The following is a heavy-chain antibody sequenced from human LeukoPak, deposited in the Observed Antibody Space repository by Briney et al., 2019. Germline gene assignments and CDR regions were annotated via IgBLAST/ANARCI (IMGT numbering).Heavy chain of an antibody. V-gene: IGHV4-38-2*01. D-gene: IGHD6-19*01. CDR3: ARGTLYRGWSYYLDF. CDR1: GFTFSDYY. J-gene: IGHJ4*02. CDR2: VYYSGTT. Sequence: LRLSCAASGFTFSDYYMSWIRQPPGKALEWIGSVYYSGTTSYNPSLKSRVTISVDMSKNHFSLRLRSVTAADTAMYYCARGTLYRGWSYYLDFWGQGSQVTVSS.